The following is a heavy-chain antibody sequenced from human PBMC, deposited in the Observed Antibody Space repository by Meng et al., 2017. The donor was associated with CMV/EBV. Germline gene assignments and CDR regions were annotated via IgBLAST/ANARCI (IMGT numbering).Heavy chain of an antibody. V-gene: IGHV3-9*01. Sequence: SLKISCAASGFTFDDYAMHWVRQAPGKGLEWVSGISWNSGSIGYADSVKGRFTISRDNAKNSLYLQMNSLRAEDTAVYYCARARVPAAIGAINWFDPWGQGTLVTVSS. D-gene: IGHD2-2*01. CDR1: GFTFDDYA. CDR2: ISWNSGSI. J-gene: IGHJ5*02. CDR3: ARARVPAAIGAINWFDP.